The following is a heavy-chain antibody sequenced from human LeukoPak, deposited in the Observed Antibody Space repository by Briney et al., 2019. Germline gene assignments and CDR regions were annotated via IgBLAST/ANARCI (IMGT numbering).Heavy chain of an antibody. V-gene: IGHV4-34*01. CDR1: GGPFSDYY. Sequence: SETLSLTCAVFGGPFSDYYWSWIRRPPGKGLEWLGEINHSGSANYMPSLKSRVSISVDTSKNQFSLRLSSVTAADTAFYYCARGRFGGHSYYYMDVWGKGTAVTVSS. CDR2: INHSGSA. D-gene: IGHD3-3*01. J-gene: IGHJ6*03. CDR3: ARGRFGGHSYYYMDV.